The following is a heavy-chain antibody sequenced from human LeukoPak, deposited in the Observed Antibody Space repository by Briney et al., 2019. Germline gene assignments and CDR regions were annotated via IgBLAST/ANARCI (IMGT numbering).Heavy chain of an antibody. D-gene: IGHD2-15*01. CDR2: IYYTGST. Sequence: SETLSLTCTVSGGSIRSYYWSWIRQPPGRGLEWIGYIYYTGSTNYNPSLKSRVTISVDTSKNQFSLKLSSVTAADTAVFYCARHMCSGGSCYSYYFDYWGQGTLVTVSS. J-gene: IGHJ4*02. CDR1: GGSIRSYY. CDR3: ARHMCSGGSCYSYYFDY. V-gene: IGHV4-59*08.